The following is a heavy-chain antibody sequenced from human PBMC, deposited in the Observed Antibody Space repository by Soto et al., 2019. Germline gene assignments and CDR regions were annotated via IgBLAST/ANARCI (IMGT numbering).Heavy chain of an antibody. J-gene: IGHJ6*02. CDR1: GFTFSDYD. V-gene: IGHV3-30*18. CDR3: AKDFGWVATLGYYYYGMDV. CDR2: ISYDGSNK. D-gene: IGHD5-12*01. Sequence: PGGSLRLSCAASGFTFSDYDMHWVRQAPGKGLEWVAVISYDGSNKYYADSVKGRFTISRDNSKNTLYLQMNSLRAEDTAVYYCAKDFGWVATLGYYYYGMDVWGQGTTVTVSS.